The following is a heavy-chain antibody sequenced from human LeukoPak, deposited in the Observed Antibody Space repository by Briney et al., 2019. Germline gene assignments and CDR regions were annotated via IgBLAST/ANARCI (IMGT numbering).Heavy chain of an antibody. J-gene: IGHJ4*02. V-gene: IGHV4-59*12. CDR3: ARKPIINNAWYYFDY. CDR2: IYDSGNT. Sequence: SETLSLTCTVPGGSISSYYWSWIRQPPGKGLEWVGYIYDSGNTYYNPSLKSRVTISVDRPKNQFSLNLDSVSAADTAVYYCARKPIINNAWYYFDYWGQGTLVTVSS. CDR1: GGSISSYY. D-gene: IGHD1/OR15-1a*01.